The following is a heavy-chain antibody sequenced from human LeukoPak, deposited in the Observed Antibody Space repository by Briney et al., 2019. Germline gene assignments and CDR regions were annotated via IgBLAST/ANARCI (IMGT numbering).Heavy chain of an antibody. D-gene: IGHD3-22*01. Sequence: GGSLRLSCAASGVTFSSDSMNWVRQAPGKGLEWVSSISSSSSYIYYADSVKGRFTISRDNAKNSLYLQMNSLSAEHTAVYYCARDATGDHSSGYYPDAFDIWGQGTMGTVSS. V-gene: IGHV3-21*01. CDR2: ISSSSSYI. J-gene: IGHJ3*02. CDR1: GVTFSSDS. CDR3: ARDATGDHSSGYYPDAFDI.